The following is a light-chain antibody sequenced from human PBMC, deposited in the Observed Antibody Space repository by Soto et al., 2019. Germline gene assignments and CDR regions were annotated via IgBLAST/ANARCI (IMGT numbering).Light chain of an antibody. Sequence: QSVLTQPPSASGTPGQRVTISCSGSSSNIGSNTVNWYQHLPGTAPKFLIYSNNQRASGVPDRFSGSKSGTSASLAISGPQSEDEADYYCAAWDDSLNGVVFGGGTKVTVL. CDR3: AAWDDSLNGVV. J-gene: IGLJ2*01. CDR1: SSNIGSNT. V-gene: IGLV1-44*01. CDR2: SNN.